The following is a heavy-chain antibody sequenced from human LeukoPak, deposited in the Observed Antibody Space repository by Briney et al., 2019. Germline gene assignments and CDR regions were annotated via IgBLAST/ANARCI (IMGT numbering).Heavy chain of an antibody. CDR1: GYTFTSYY. J-gene: IGHJ5*02. CDR2: INPSGGST. CDR3: ARAPTPAPYSSGWYRGNWFDP. D-gene: IGHD6-19*01. Sequence: ASVKVSCKASGYTFTSYYMHWVRQAPGQGLEWMGIINPSGGSTSYAQKFQGRVTITRDTSASTAYMELSSLRSEDTAVYYCARAPTPAPYSSGWYRGNWFDPWGQGTLVTVSS. V-gene: IGHV1-46*01.